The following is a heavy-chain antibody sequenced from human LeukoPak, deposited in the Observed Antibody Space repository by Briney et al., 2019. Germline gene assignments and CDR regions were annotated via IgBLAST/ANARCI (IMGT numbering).Heavy chain of an antibody. Sequence: TGGSLRLSCATSGFSFSSYDMNWVRQAPGKGLEWVSALSSGGGSTYYVDSVQGRFIISRDNSKNTLYLQMNSLRAEDTAVYYCARAVRRIVGTTTDYYYGMDVWGQGTTVTVS. D-gene: IGHD1-26*01. CDR2: LSSGGGST. J-gene: IGHJ6*02. V-gene: IGHV3-23*01. CDR3: ARAVRRIVGTTTDYYYGMDV. CDR1: GFSFSSYD.